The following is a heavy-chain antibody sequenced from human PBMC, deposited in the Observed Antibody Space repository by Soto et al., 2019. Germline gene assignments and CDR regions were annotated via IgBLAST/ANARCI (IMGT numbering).Heavy chain of an antibody. CDR1: GYTFTGYY. J-gene: IGHJ5*02. V-gene: IGHV1-2*04. Sequence: ASVKVSFKASGYTFTGYYMHWVRQAPGQGLEWMGWINPNSGGTNYAQKFQGWVTMTGDTSISTAYMELSRLRSDDTAVYYCARGGIVVVTPSTINWFDPWGQGTLVTVSS. CDR3: ARGGIVVVTPSTINWFDP. CDR2: INPNSGGT. D-gene: IGHD3-22*01.